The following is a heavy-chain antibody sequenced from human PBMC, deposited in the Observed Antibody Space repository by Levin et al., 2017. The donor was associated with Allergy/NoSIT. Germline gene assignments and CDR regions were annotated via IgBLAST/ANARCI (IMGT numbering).Heavy chain of an antibody. CDR1: GVSISSSY. CDR3: ARDQPPDNDAFDI. D-gene: IGHD3-9*01. Sequence: SQTLSLTCTVSGVSISSSYWTWIRQPVGKGLEWIGRIYTSGSTNYNPFLKSRVTMSVDTSKNQFSLEMKSVTAADTAVYYCARDQPPDNDAFDIWGQGTMVTVSS. J-gene: IGHJ3*02. V-gene: IGHV4-4*07. CDR2: IYTSGST.